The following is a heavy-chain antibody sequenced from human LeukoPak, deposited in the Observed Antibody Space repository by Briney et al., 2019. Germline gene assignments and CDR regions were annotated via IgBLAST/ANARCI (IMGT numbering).Heavy chain of an antibody. Sequence: SETLSLTCTVSGGSIRSDFWSWIRQPPGKGLEWIGYVYYSGSTNYSPSLNSRVTMSIDTSKNHFSLKLTSVTAADTATYYCARETSLAGFASGLGFNYWGQGILVTVSS. CDR3: ARETSLAGFASGLGFNY. J-gene: IGHJ4*02. CDR2: VYYSGST. V-gene: IGHV4-59*01. CDR1: GGSIRSDF. D-gene: IGHD6-19*01.